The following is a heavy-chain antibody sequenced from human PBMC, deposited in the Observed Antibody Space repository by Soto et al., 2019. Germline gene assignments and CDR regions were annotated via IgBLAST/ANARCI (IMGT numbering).Heavy chain of an antibody. J-gene: IGHJ4*02. Sequence: PGGSLRLSCAASGFTFSSYAMSWVRQAPGKGLEWVSAISGSGGSTYYADSVKGRFTISRDNSKNTLYLQMNSLRAEDTAVYYCANYLHGQLVHPVFDYWGQGTLVTVSS. CDR3: ANYLHGQLVHPVFDY. D-gene: IGHD6-13*01. CDR1: GFTFSSYA. V-gene: IGHV3-23*01. CDR2: ISGSGGST.